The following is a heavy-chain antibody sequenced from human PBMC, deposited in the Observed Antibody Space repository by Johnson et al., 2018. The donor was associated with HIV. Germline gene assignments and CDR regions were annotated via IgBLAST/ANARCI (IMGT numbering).Heavy chain of an antibody. CDR3: AKGGGQQLAHAFDI. CDR2: IGTAGDT. D-gene: IGHD6-13*01. CDR1: GFTFSSYD. Sequence: VQLVESGGGLVQPGGSLRLSCAASGFTFSSYDMHWVRQATGKGLEWVSAIGTAGDTYYPGSVKGRFTISRDNAKNSLYLQMNSLRAEDTALYYCAKGGGQQLAHAFDIWGQGTMVTVSS. V-gene: IGHV3-13*01. J-gene: IGHJ3*02.